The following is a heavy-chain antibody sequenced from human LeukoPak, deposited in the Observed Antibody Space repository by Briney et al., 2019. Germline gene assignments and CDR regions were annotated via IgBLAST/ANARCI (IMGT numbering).Heavy chain of an antibody. CDR1: GGSFSGYY. D-gene: IGHD3-10*01. J-gene: IGHJ3*02. V-gene: IGHV4-34*01. CDR3: ARGATMVRGVHLDALDI. Sequence: SETLSLTCAVYGGSFSGYYWSWIRQPPGKGLEWIGDINHSGSTNYNPSLKSRVTISVDTSKNQFSLKLSSVTAADTAVYYCARGATMVRGVHLDALDIWGQGTMVTVSS. CDR2: INHSGST.